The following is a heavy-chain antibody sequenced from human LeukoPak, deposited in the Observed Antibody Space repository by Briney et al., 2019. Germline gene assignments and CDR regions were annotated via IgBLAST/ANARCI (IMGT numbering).Heavy chain of an antibody. V-gene: IGHV3-48*01. CDR3: ARFIAAAGNDAFDI. D-gene: IGHD6-13*01. CDR2: ISSSSSTI. Sequence: GGSLRLSCAASGFTFSSCSMNWVRQAPGKGLEWVSYISSSSSTIYYADSVKGRFTISRDNAKNSLYLQMNSLRAEDTAVYYCARFIAAAGNDAFDIWGQGTMVTVSS. J-gene: IGHJ3*02. CDR1: GFTFSSCS.